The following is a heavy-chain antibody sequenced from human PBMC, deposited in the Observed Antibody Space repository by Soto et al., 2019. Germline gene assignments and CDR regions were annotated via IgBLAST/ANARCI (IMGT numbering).Heavy chain of an antibody. V-gene: IGHV4-59*01. CDR1: GGSIETFY. CDR2: ISNSGST. J-gene: IGHJ4*02. Sequence: QVQLQESGPGLVKPSETLSLTCTVSGGSIETFYWSWIRQPPGKGLEWIGYISNSGSTNYNPSLESRVTVSVDTAKNEFSLNLNSVTAADTATYYCARILRDSQGWYHHDFWGQGTLVTVAS. D-gene: IGHD6-19*01. CDR3: ARILRDSQGWYHHDF.